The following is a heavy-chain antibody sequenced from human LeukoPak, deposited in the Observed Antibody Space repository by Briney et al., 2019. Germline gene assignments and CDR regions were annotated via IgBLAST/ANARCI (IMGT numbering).Heavy chain of an antibody. CDR3: ARTYYYGSGSSHFDY. J-gene: IGHJ4*02. V-gene: IGHV4-59*01. CDR2: IYYSGST. Sequence: PSETLSLTCTVSGGSISSYYWGWIRQPPGKGLEWIGYIYYSGSTNYNPSLKSRVTISVDTSKNQFSLKLSSVTAADTAVYYCARTYYYGSGSSHFDYWGQGTLVTVSS. D-gene: IGHD3-10*01. CDR1: GGSISSYY.